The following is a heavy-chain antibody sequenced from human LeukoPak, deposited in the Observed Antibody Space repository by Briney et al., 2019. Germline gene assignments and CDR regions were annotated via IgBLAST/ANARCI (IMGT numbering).Heavy chain of an antibody. Sequence: SETLSLTCTVSGGSISSYYWSWIRQPAGKGLEWIGRIYTSGSTNYNPSLKSRVTISVDTSKNQFSLKLSSVTAADTAVYYCARLRRDGYNVRSFDYWGQGTLVTVSS. CDR1: GGSISSYY. V-gene: IGHV4-4*07. D-gene: IGHD5-24*01. CDR2: IYTSGST. J-gene: IGHJ4*02. CDR3: ARLRRDGYNVRSFDY.